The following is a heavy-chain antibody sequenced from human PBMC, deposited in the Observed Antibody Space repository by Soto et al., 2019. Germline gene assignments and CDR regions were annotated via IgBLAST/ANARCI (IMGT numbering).Heavy chain of an antibody. CDR2: IDHSGST. V-gene: IGHV4-30-2*01. CDR3: AGSGMPTVTNNLFDP. Sequence: SETLSLTCAVSGGSISSGGYSWSWIRQPPGKGLEWIGYIDHSGSTYYNPSLKSRVTISVNRSKNQFSLQLISVTAADTAVYYCAGSGMPTVTNNLFDPWVQGTLVTVSS. CDR1: GGSISSGGYS. J-gene: IGHJ5*02. D-gene: IGHD4-17*01.